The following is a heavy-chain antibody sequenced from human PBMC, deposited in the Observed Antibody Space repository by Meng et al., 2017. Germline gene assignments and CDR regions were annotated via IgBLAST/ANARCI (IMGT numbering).Heavy chain of an antibody. J-gene: IGHJ4*02. CDR3: ESAGLKMAKALDY. D-gene: IGHD5-24*01. CDR1: GGIFRNYT. V-gene: IGHV1-69*01. CDR2: IIPIFGTD. Sequence: QLVPFGAEVKKPGSSCKVFWKAYGGIFRNYTISWVRQAPGKGLEWMGGIIPIFGTDNYAPKLKGRVTITTDESTSTAYMELSSLRSEETAVYYCESAGLKMAKALDYWGQGTLVTVSS.